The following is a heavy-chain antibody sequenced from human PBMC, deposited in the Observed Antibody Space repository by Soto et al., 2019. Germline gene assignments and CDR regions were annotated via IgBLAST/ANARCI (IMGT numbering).Heavy chain of an antibody. Sequence: QITLKESGPPLVKPTQTLTLTCTFSGFSLSTSGVGVGWIRQPPGKALEWLALIYWDDDKRYSPSLKSRLTITKDTSKNQVVLTMTNMDPVDTATYYCAHSPYNWWETAYANWFDPWGQGTLVTVSS. J-gene: IGHJ5*02. CDR1: GFSLSTSGVG. CDR2: IYWDDDK. D-gene: IGHD1-20*01. V-gene: IGHV2-5*02. CDR3: AHSPYNWWETAYANWFDP.